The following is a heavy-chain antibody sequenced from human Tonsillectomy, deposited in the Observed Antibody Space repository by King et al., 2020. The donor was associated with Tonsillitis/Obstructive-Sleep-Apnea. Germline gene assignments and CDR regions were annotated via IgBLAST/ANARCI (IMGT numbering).Heavy chain of an antibody. CDR1: GFTFSSHV. CDR3: ARGGCSSSSCNPNPAFDN. J-gene: IGHJ4*02. CDR2: ISYDGRNK. V-gene: IGHV3-30*04. D-gene: IGHD2-2*01. Sequence: VQLVESGGGVVQPGRSLRLSCAASGFTFSSHVVHWVRQAPGKGLEWVSLISYDGRNKYYADSVRGRFTITRDNSKNTLFLQMNSLTTDDTAVYYCARGGCSSSSCNPNPAFDNWGQGTPVTVSS.